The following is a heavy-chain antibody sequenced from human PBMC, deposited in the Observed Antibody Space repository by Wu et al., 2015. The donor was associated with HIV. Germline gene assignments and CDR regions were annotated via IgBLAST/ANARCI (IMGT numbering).Heavy chain of an antibody. Sequence: QVQLVQSGAEVRKPGASVKVSCKASGYLFTHYGVTWVRLAPGQRLEWVGWVSAWDGRTNYAQNLQGRVAMTTDSSTDTAYMELKSLTSDDTAVYFCARGGHCTQGVCYHLEFWGQGTLVTVSS. CDR3: ARGGHCTQGVCYHLEF. J-gene: IGHJ4*02. CDR2: VSAWDGRT. V-gene: IGHV1-18*04. CDR1: GYLFTHYG. D-gene: IGHD2-8*01.